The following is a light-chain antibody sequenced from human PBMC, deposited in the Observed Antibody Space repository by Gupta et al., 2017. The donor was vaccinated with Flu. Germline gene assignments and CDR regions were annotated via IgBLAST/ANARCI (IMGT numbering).Light chain of an antibody. CDR2: DAS. J-gene: IGKJ3*01. Sequence: TVVTQSPATLSLSPGERAHLSCRASQSVSSYLAWYQQKPGPAPMLLIYDASNRATGIPARFSGSGSATDFTLTIISLEPEDFAVYYCHHRCNWLFTFGPGTKVDIK. V-gene: IGKV3-11*01. CDR3: HHRCNWLFT. CDR1: QSVSSY.